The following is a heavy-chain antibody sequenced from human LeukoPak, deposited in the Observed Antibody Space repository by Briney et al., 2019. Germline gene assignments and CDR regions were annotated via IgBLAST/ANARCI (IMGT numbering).Heavy chain of an antibody. V-gene: IGHV3-23*01. J-gene: IGHJ4*02. CDR3: PKDSRAYNISPEAH. D-gene: IGHD6-13*01. Sequence: GGSLRLSCAASGFSFSGYAMRWVRQAPGKGLEWVSAISGSGATPSYADSVKGRFTISRDNSKKKVDLQMNSLRAEDTDIYFCPKDSRAYNISPEAHWGQGTLVTVSS. CDR2: ISGSGATP. CDR1: GFSFSGYA.